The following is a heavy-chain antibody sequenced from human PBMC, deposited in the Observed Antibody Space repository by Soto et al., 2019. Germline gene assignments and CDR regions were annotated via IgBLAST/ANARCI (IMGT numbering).Heavy chain of an antibody. Sequence: QVQLVQSGAEVKKPGSSVKVSCKASRGTFSSYAISWVRQAPGQGLEWMGGIIPIFGTANYAQKFQGRVTITADESTSTAYMELSSLRSEDTAVYYCARAPGYSGSYPPGGAFDIWGQGTMVTVSS. CDR2: IIPIFGTA. V-gene: IGHV1-69*01. J-gene: IGHJ3*02. CDR1: RGTFSSYA. CDR3: ARAPGYSGSYPPGGAFDI. D-gene: IGHD1-26*01.